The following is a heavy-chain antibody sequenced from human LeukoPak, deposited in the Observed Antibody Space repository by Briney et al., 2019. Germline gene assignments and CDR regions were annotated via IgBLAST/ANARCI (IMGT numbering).Heavy chain of an antibody. CDR2: ISYDGSNK. D-gene: IGHD3-22*01. Sequence: TGGSLRLSCAASGFTFSSYAMHWVRQAPGKGLEWVAVISYDGSNKYYADSVKGRFTISRDNSKNTLYLQMNSLRAEDTAVYYCASNYFDSSAYYRRAFDIWGQGTMVTVSS. CDR3: ASNYFDSSAYYRRAFDI. CDR1: GFTFSSYA. V-gene: IGHV3-30-3*01. J-gene: IGHJ3*02.